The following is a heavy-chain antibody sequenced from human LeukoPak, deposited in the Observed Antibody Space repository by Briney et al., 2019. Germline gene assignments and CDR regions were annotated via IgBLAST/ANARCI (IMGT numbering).Heavy chain of an antibody. Sequence: GGSLRLSCAASGFTFSSYAMSWVRQAPGKGPEWVSSISNSSSYIYYADSVKGRFTISRDNAKNSLYLQMNSLRAEDTAVYYCARVYYDSSGYDYWGQGTLVTVSS. CDR1: GFTFSSYA. J-gene: IGHJ4*02. V-gene: IGHV3-21*01. CDR2: ISNSSSYI. CDR3: ARVYYDSSGYDY. D-gene: IGHD3-22*01.